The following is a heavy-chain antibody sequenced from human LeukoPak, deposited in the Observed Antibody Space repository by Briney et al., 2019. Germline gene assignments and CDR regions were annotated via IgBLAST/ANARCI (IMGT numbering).Heavy chain of an antibody. Sequence: GGSLRLSCAASGFTFRTYGMHWVRQAPGKGLEWVSVIYSGGSTHYADSVKGRFTISRDNSKNTVYLQMNSLRAEDTAVCYCARGNDYGDYYFDHWGQGTLVTVSS. CDR1: GFTFRTYG. V-gene: IGHV3-NL1*01. CDR2: IYSGGST. CDR3: ARGNDYGDYYFDH. J-gene: IGHJ4*02. D-gene: IGHD4-17*01.